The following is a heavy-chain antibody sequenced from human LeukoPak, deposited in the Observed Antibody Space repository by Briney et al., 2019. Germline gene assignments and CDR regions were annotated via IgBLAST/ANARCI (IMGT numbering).Heavy chain of an antibody. D-gene: IGHD6-13*01. Sequence: PGGSLRLSRAASGFTPSKYHMHWVRQASRKGLEGVLAIGTAGDTYYSASVRGRFTISRENARNSLFLQMSGLSAGDTAVYYCASSPAYSSSWEAIDNWGQGTLVTVSS. V-gene: IGHV3-13*01. CDR1: GFTPSKYH. CDR2: IGTAGDT. J-gene: IGHJ4*02. CDR3: ASSPAYSSSWEAIDN.